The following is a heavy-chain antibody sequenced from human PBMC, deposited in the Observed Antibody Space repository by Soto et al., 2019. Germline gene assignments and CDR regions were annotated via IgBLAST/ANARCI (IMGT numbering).Heavy chain of an antibody. D-gene: IGHD6-13*01. CDR1: GYTFTSYA. V-gene: IGHV1-3*01. Sequence: QVQLVQSGAEVKKPGASVKVSCKASGYTFTSYAMHWVRLAPGQRLEWMGWINAGNGNTKYSQKFQGRVTITRDTSASTAYMELSSLRSEDTAVYYCARQAPYSSSWYYYGMDVWGQGTTVTVSS. CDR2: INAGNGNT. J-gene: IGHJ6*02. CDR3: ARQAPYSSSWYYYGMDV.